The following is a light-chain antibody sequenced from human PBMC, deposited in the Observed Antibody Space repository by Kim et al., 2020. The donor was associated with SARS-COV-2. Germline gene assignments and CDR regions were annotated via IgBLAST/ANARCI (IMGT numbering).Light chain of an antibody. CDR1: QDIANS. Sequence: AAVGDRVPITCRASQDIANSLAWYQQKPGTVPKFLIYAASTLQSGVPSRFGGGGSGTDFTLTIGSLQLEDVAPYSCKKYNSTPWTFGPGTKVDIK. CDR2: AAS. V-gene: IGKV1-27*01. CDR3: KKYNSTPWT. J-gene: IGKJ1*01.